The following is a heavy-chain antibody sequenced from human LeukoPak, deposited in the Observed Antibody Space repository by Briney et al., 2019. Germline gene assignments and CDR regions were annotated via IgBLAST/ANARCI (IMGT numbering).Heavy chain of an antibody. CDR3: ARGDYGDYVSNFDY. D-gene: IGHD4-17*01. Sequence: GRSLRLSCAASGFTFSSYAMHWVRQAPGKGLEWVAVISYDGSNKYYADSVKGRFTISRDNSKNTLYLQMNSLRAEDTAVYYCARGDYGDYVSNFDYWGQGTLVTVSS. CDR2: ISYDGSNK. CDR1: GFTFSSYA. J-gene: IGHJ4*02. V-gene: IGHV3-30-3*01.